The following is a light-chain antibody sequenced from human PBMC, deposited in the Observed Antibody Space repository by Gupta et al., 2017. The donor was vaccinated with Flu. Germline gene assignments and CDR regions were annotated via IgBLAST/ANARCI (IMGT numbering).Light chain of an antibody. Sequence: QSVLPQQPSASGTPGQRVTISCSGSSSNIGSNYVYWYQHLPGTAPKVLIYRNNKRPSGVPDRFSGSKSGTSASLVISELRSDDEADYYCAAWDDSLSGFYVFGTGTKVTVL. J-gene: IGLJ1*01. V-gene: IGLV1-47*01. CDR2: RNN. CDR1: SSNIGSNY. CDR3: AAWDDSLSGFYV.